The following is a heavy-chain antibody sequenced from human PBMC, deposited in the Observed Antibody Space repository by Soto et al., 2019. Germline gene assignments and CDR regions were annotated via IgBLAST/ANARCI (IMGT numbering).Heavy chain of an antibody. D-gene: IGHD3-3*01. Sequence: PGGSLRLSCAASGFTFSSYWMSWVRQAPGKGLEWVANIKQDGSEKYYVDSVKGRFTISRDNAKNSLYLQMNSLRAEDTAVYYWAREIWSGYYRSPYYYGMDVWGQGTTVTVSS. V-gene: IGHV3-7*05. J-gene: IGHJ6*02. CDR3: AREIWSGYYRSPYYYGMDV. CDR1: GFTFSSYW. CDR2: IKQDGSEK.